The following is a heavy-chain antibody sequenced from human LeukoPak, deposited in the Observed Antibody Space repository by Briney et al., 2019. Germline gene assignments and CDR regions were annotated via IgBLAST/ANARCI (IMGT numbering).Heavy chain of an antibody. V-gene: IGHV4-31*03. Sequence: PSETLSLTCTVSGGSISSGGYYWSWIRQHPGKGLEWIGYIYYSGSTYYNPSLKSRVTISVDTSKNQFSLKLSSVTAADTAVYYCARGTTYYYGSGSYPTRFDPWGQGTLATVSS. J-gene: IGHJ5*02. D-gene: IGHD3-10*01. CDR1: GGSISSGGYY. CDR3: ARGTTYYYGSGSYPTRFDP. CDR2: IYYSGST.